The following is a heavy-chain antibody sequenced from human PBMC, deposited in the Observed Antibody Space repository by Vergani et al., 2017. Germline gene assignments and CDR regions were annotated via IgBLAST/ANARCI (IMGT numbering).Heavy chain of an antibody. D-gene: IGHD6-13*01. V-gene: IGHV3-30-3*01. CDR3: ARGVSAAGADYFDY. CDR1: GYTFSSYA. CDR2: ISYDGNNK. Sequence: QVQLVESGGGVVQPGRSLRLSCAASGYTFSSYAMHWVRQAPGKGLEWVAVISYDGNNKYFADSVKGRFTISRDNSKNTLYLQMNSLRAEDTAMYFCARGVSAAGADYFDYWGQGALVTVSS. J-gene: IGHJ4*02.